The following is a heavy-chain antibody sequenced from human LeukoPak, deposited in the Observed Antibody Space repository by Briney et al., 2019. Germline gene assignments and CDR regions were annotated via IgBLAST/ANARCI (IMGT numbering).Heavy chain of an antibody. CDR2: IYYSGST. CDR3: ARGLPSDCRLGEPRFDY. D-gene: IGHD3-10*01. V-gene: IGHV4-31*03. Sequence: SQTLSLTCTVSGGSISSVGYYWSWIRRHPGKGLEWIGYIYYSGSTYYNPSLKSRVTISVDTSKNQFSLKLSSVTAADTAVYYCARGLPSDCRLGEPRFDYWGQGTLVTVSS. CDR1: GGSISSVGYY. J-gene: IGHJ4*02.